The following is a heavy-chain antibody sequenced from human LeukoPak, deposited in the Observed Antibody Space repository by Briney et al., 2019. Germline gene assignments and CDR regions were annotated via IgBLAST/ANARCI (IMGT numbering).Heavy chain of an antibody. V-gene: IGHV4-59*08. CDR1: GGSISDNY. D-gene: IGHD2-15*01. CDR2: AYSSGHT. Sequence: SETLSLTCTVSGGSISDNYWSWIRQPPGKGFEWIGYAYSSGHTNYNSSLKSRVTMSLDTSKSQFSLRLSSVTAADTALYFCARHPFATPFDYWGPGTLVTVSS. J-gene: IGHJ4*02. CDR3: ARHPFATPFDY.